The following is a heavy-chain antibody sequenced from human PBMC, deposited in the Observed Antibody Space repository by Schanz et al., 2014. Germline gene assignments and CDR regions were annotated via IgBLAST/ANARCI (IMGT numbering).Heavy chain of an antibody. V-gene: IGHV1-18*01. CDR3: VRDGDERLVVSFDQ. CDR2: ISPYNGNT. Sequence: QVRLVQSGAELKMPGATVKVSCETSGYTFTNYGVSWVRQAPGQGLEWVAWISPYNGNTAYAQNLKGRVRMTTDTSTATAYMELRSLTSDDTAVYYCVRDGDERLVVSFDQWGQGTLVTVSS. CDR1: GYTFTNYG. J-gene: IGHJ4*02. D-gene: IGHD2-2*01.